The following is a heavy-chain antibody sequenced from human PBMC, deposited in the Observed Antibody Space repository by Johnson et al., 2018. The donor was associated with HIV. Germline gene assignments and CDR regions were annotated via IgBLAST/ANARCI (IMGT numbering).Heavy chain of an antibody. D-gene: IGHD1-1*01. V-gene: IGHV3-66*02. CDR2: IYSGGST. J-gene: IGHJ3*02. Sequence: VQLVESGGGLVQPGGSLRLSCAASGFTVSSNYMSWVRQAPGKGLEWVSVIYSGGSTYYADSVKGRFTISRDNSKNTLYLQMNGLRPEDTAVYYCAKEDPWRRAFDIWGQGTVVTVSS. CDR1: GFTVSSNY. CDR3: AKEDPWRRAFDI.